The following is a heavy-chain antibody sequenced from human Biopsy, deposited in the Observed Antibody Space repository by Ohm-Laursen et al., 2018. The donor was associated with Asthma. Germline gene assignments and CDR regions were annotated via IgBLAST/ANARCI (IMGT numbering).Heavy chain of an antibody. CDR3: ARRITIFGVVQKDHGMDA. Sequence: SETLSLTCTVSGCSMTPTSHYWDWIRQAPGKGLEWIGYISYGGKTSYNQSLKNRVTISRDTSRNQFSLRLTSVTAADTAVYFCARRITIFGVVQKDHGMDAWGQGTTVIVSS. CDR2: ISYGGKT. J-gene: IGHJ6*01. CDR1: GCSMTPTSHY. V-gene: IGHV4-39*01. D-gene: IGHD3-3*01.